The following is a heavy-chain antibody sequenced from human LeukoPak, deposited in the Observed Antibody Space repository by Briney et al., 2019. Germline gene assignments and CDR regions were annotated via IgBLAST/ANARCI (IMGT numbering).Heavy chain of an antibody. CDR1: GFSFSNYE. D-gene: IGHD5-12*01. CDR3: AKGPGARGYLNWFDP. Sequence: PGGSLRLSCAASGFSFSNYEMNWVRQAPGKGLTWISYITASSTNIYHADSVKGPITISRDNGKNSLYLKINRLDGKDTAVYSCAKGPGARGYLNWFDPSGEGGLVTVSS. J-gene: IGHJ5*02. V-gene: IGHV3-48*03. CDR2: ITASSTNI.